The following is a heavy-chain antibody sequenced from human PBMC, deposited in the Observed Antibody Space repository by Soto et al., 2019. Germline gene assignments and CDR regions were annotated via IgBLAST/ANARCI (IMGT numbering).Heavy chain of an antibody. CDR3: ARGAGRGY. CDR1: GGSLSGYY. D-gene: IGHD1-26*01. V-gene: IGHV4-34*01. J-gene: IGHJ4*02. CDR2: INDSGTT. Sequence: QVQLQQWGAGLLKPSETLSLTCAIYGGSLSGYYWSWIRQSPGKGLEWIGEINDSGTTNYNPSLKSRVTMSVHTSKKQFSLKLTSGTAADTAVYYCARGAGRGYWGQGTLVTVSS.